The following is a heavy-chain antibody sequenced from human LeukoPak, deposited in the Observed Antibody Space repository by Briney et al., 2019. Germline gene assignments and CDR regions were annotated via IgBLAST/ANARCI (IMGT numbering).Heavy chain of an antibody. V-gene: IGHV1-69*13. CDR1: GGTFSSYA. CDR3: ARDRGGSGRSFDY. Sequence: SVTVSCKASGGTFSSYAISWVRQAPGQGLEWMGGIIPIFGTANYAQKFQGRVTITADESTSTAYMELSSLRSEDTAVYYCARDRGGSGRSFDYWGQGTLVTVSS. CDR2: IIPIFGTA. D-gene: IGHD3-10*01. J-gene: IGHJ4*02.